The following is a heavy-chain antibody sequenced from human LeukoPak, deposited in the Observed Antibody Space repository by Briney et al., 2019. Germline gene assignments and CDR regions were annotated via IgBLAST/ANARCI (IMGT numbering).Heavy chain of an antibody. V-gene: IGHV1-2*02. CDR3: ARDPCSSTSCYPYP. Sequence: ASVEVSCKASGYTFTGYYMHWVRRAPGQGLEWMGWINPNSGGTNYAQKFQGRVTMTRDTSISTAYMELSRLRSDDTAVYYCARDPCSSTSCYPYPWGQGTLVTVSS. D-gene: IGHD2-2*01. CDR2: INPNSGGT. J-gene: IGHJ5*02. CDR1: GYTFTGYY.